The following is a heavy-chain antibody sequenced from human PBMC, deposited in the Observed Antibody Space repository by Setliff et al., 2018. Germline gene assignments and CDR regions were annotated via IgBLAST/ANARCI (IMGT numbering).Heavy chain of an antibody. Sequence: PSETLSLTCAVSGYSISSGFSWVWIRQSPGKGLEWIGRILFSGDTYYNPSLNSRVTISADQPKNQFSLNLSSVTAADTAVYYCARDNRARHYMDVWGKGTTVTVSS. J-gene: IGHJ6*03. CDR3: ARDNRARHYMDV. V-gene: IGHV4-38-2*02. CDR2: ILFSGDT. D-gene: IGHD3-10*01. CDR1: GYSISSGFS.